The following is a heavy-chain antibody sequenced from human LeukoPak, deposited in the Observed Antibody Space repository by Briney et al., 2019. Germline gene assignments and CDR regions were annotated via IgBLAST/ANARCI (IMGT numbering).Heavy chain of an antibody. D-gene: IGHD3-9*01. J-gene: IGHJ6*02. Sequence: GGSLRLSCAASGFSFSGYSMNWVRQAPGKGLEWVSYISSSSTIYYADSVKGRFTISRDNAKNSLYLQMNSLRDEDTAVYFCARVRPNFDNYAMDVWGQGTTVTVSS. V-gene: IGHV3-48*02. CDR3: ARVRPNFDNYAMDV. CDR2: ISSSSTI. CDR1: GFSFSGYS.